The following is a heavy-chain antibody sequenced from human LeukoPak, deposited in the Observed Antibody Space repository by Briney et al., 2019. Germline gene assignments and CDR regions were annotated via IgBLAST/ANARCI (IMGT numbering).Heavy chain of an antibody. D-gene: IGHD6-13*01. CDR2: ISANGGST. Sequence: GGSLRLSCAASGFTFSTYAMSWVRQAPGKGLEWVSTISANGGSTYYADSVKGRFTISRDNSKNTLNLQMNSLRVQDTAVYYCAKPPPDSSSWLFDYWGQGTLVTVSS. J-gene: IGHJ4*02. CDR1: GFTFSTYA. V-gene: IGHV3-23*01. CDR3: AKPPPDSSSWLFDY.